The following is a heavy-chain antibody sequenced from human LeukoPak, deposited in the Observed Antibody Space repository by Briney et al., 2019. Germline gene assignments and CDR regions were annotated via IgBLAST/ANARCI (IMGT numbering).Heavy chain of an antibody. V-gene: IGHV3-30-3*01. J-gene: IGHJ6*02. Sequence: GGSLRLSCAASGFTFSSYAMHWVRQAPGKGLEWVAVISYDGSNKYYADSVKGRFTISRDNSKNTLYLQMNSLRAEDTAVYYCARDMSSSWYSPYYYYGMDVRGQGTTVTVSS. CDR1: GFTFSSYA. D-gene: IGHD6-13*01. CDR2: ISYDGSNK. CDR3: ARDMSSSWYSPYYYYGMDV.